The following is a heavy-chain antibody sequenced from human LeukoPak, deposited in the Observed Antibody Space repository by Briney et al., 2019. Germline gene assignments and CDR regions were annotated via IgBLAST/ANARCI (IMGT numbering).Heavy chain of an antibody. CDR1: GYSMSSGYY. CDR2: MYHTGST. J-gene: IGHJ4*02. CDR3: ARVARHDDTYYPGGDYFDY. D-gene: IGHD4-11*01. V-gene: IGHV4-38-2*02. Sequence: KPSETLSLTCTVSGYSMSSGYYWGWIRQPPERGLEWIGSMYHTGSTYYNPSLKSRVTISVDTSKNQFYLKLSSVTAADTAVYYCARVARHDDTYYPGGDYFDYWGQGTLVTVSS.